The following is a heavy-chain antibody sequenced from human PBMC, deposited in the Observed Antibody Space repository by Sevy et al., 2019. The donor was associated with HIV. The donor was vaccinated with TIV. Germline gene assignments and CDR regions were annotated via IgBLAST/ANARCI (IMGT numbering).Heavy chain of an antibody. D-gene: IGHD3-3*01. J-gene: IGHJ4*02. CDR2: ISNDGNNQ. CDR1: GFSFNDYA. CDR3: ARGGDFTVSLKRFFDY. Sequence: GGSLRLSCAASGFSFNDYAMNWVRQAPGKGLEWLAVISNDGNNQFYADSVKGRFSISRDNSKNTLYLQMNSLRPEDTAVYYCARGGDFTVSLKRFFDYWGQGALVTVSS. V-gene: IGHV3-30-3*01.